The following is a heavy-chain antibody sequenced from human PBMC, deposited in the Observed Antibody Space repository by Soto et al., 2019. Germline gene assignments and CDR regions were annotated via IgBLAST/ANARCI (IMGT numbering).Heavy chain of an antibody. D-gene: IGHD1-7*01. CDR3: ARASRDYWNYMMY. CDR2: VSAYNGNT. Sequence: QVQLVQSGAEVKKPGASVKVSCKASGYTFSNDAITWVRQAPGQVLEWMGWVSAYNGNTNDAQKFKGRVTMTTDTSTSTAYMEIRSLRYDDTALYFCARASRDYWNYMMYWGQGTLVNVSS. J-gene: IGHJ4*02. V-gene: IGHV1-18*01. CDR1: GYTFSNDA.